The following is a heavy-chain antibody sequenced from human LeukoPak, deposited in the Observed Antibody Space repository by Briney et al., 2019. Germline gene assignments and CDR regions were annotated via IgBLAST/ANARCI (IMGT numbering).Heavy chain of an antibody. CDR2: IKSKTDGGTT. CDR1: GFTFSNAW. V-gene: IGHV3-15*01. J-gene: IGHJ4*02. CDR3: TTHYRQDTAMVY. D-gene: IGHD5-18*01. Sequence: GGSLRLSCAASGFTFSNAWMSWVRQAPGKGLEWVGRIKSKTDGGTTDYAAPVKGGFTISRDVSKNTLYLQMNSLKTEDTAVYYCTTHYRQDTAMVYWGQGTLVTVSS.